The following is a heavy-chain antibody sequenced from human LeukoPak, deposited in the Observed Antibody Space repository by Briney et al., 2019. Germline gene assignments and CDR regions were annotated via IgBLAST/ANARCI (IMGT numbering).Heavy chain of an antibody. Sequence: SETLSLTCTVSGGSISSYYWSWIRQPPGKGLEWIGYIYYSGSTNYNPSLKSRVTISVDTSKNQFSLKLSSVTAADTAVYYCARVVPKQAFDIWGQGTMVTVSS. J-gene: IGHJ3*02. CDR2: IYYSGST. CDR1: GGSISSYY. V-gene: IGHV4-59*01. CDR3: ARVVPKQAFDI.